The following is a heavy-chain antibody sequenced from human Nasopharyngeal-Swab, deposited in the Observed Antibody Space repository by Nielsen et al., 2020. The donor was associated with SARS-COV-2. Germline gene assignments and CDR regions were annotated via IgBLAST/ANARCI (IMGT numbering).Heavy chain of an antibody. D-gene: IGHD5-24*01. CDR3: ARDGRDGYNYDAFDI. J-gene: IGHJ3*02. CDR2: IIPILGIA. V-gene: IGHV1-69*04. Sequence: SVKVSCKASGGTFSSYAISWVRQAPGQGLEWMGRIIPILGIANYAQQFQGRVTITADKSTSTAYMELSSLRSEDTAVYYCARDGRDGYNYDAFDIWGQGTMVTVSS. CDR1: GGTFSSYA.